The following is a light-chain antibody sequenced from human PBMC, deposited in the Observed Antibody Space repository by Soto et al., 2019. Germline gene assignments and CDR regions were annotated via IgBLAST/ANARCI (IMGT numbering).Light chain of an antibody. Sequence: QSVLTHLASLSGSPGQSVTISCTGTTSDVGGYISVSWYQQHPGKAPKVMIYEVSNRPSGVSNRISGSKSGDTASLTISGLQAEDEADYYCSSYTVSSTLEVFGSGTKVTVL. J-gene: IGLJ1*01. CDR1: TSDVGGYIS. CDR3: SSYTVSSTLEV. V-gene: IGLV2-14*01. CDR2: EVS.